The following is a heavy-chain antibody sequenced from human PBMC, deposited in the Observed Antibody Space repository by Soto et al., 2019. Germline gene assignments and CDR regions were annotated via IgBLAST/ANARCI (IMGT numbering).Heavy chain of an antibody. CDR2: IYYTGTT. CDR3: AMADYHKYFFDH. D-gene: IGHD4-17*01. Sequence: PSETLSLTCTVSGTSIGTYYWSWIRQPPGRGLEWIGYIYYTGTTNYNSSLKSRVTISLDTSMTQFSLKLNSATTADTAVYYCAMADYHKYFFDHWGQGILVTVS. J-gene: IGHJ4*02. V-gene: IGHV4-59*01. CDR1: GTSIGTYY.